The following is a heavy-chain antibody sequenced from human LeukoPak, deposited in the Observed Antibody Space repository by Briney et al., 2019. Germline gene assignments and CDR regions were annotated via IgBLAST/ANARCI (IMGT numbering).Heavy chain of an antibody. CDR3: ARLDSWSGYPGPYYYYMDV. J-gene: IGHJ6*03. D-gene: IGHD3-3*01. CDR2: ISAYNGNS. V-gene: IGHV1-18*01. CDR1: GYTFTSYG. Sequence: GASVKVSCKASGYTFTSYGISWVRQAPGQGLEWMGWISAYNGNSNYAQKLQGRVTMTTDTSTSTAYMELRSLRSDDTAVYYCARLDSWSGYPGPYYYYMDVWGKGTTVTVSS.